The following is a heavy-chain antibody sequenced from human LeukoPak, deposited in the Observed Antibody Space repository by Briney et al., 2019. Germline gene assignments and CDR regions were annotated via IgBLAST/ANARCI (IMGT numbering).Heavy chain of an antibody. J-gene: IGHJ4*02. CDR1: GYRFTSYW. D-gene: IGHD2-2*01. V-gene: IGHV5-51*01. CDR3: ARGISSTYIGDY. CDR2: IYPSDSDT. Sequence: GESLKISCKGSGYRFTSYWIGWVRQMPGKGLEWMGIIYPSDSDTRYSPSFQGQVTISADKSINTAYLQWSRLKASDTAVYYCARGISSTYIGDYWGQGTLVTVSS.